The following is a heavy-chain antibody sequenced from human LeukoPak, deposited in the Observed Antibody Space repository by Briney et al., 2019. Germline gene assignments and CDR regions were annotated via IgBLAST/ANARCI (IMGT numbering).Heavy chain of an antibody. V-gene: IGHV3-21*01. CDR1: GFTFSSYS. Sequence: GGSLRLSCAASGFTFSSYSMNWVRQAPGKGLEWVSSISSSSSYIYYADSVKGRSTISRDNAKNSLYLQMNSLRAEDTAVYYCASIMVRGVIISWGQGTLVTVSS. J-gene: IGHJ5*02. CDR3: ASIMVRGVIIS. CDR2: ISSSSSYI. D-gene: IGHD3-10*01.